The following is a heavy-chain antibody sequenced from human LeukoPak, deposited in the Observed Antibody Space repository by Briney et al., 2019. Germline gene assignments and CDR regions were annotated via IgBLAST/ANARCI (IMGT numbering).Heavy chain of an antibody. CDR1: GYTFTSYY. V-gene: IGHV1-46*01. Sequence: ASVKVSCKASGYTFTSYYMHWVRQAPGQGLEWMGIINPSGGSTSYAQKFQGRVTMTRDTSTSTVYMELSSLRSEDTAVYYCARDRGVYGSGSYSPRDYYYYYYGMDVWGQGTTVTVSS. D-gene: IGHD3-10*01. J-gene: IGHJ6*02. CDR3: ARDRGVYGSGSYSPRDYYYYYYGMDV. CDR2: INPSGGST.